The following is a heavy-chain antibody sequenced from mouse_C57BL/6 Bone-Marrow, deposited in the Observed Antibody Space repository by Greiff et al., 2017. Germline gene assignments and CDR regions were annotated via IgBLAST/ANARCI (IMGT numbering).Heavy chain of an antibody. CDR3: ARAWFAY. Sequence: VKLMESGAELVKPGASVKLSCKASGYTFTSYWMHWVKQRPGQGLEWIGMIHPNSGSTNYNEKFKSKATLTVDKSSSTAYMQLSSLTSEDSAVYYCARAWFAYWGQGTLVTVSA. CDR2: IHPNSGST. CDR1: GYTFTSYW. V-gene: IGHV1-64*01. J-gene: IGHJ3*01.